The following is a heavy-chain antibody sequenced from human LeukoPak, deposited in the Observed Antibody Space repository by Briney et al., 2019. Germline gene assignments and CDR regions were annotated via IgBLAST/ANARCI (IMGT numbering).Heavy chain of an antibody. Sequence: GGSLRLSCAASGFTFSSYAMSWVRQAPGKGLEWVSYISSSGSTIYHADSVKGRFTISRDNAKNSLYLQMNSLRAEDTAVYYCARDAVVQQQLDYYYGMDVWGQGTTVTVSS. D-gene: IGHD6-13*01. CDR3: ARDAVVQQQLDYYYGMDV. V-gene: IGHV3-48*04. CDR1: GFTFSSYA. CDR2: ISSSGSTI. J-gene: IGHJ6*02.